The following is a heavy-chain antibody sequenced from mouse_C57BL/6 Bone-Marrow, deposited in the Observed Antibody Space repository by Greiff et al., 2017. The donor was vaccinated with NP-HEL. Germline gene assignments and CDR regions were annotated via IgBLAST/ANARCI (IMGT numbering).Heavy chain of an antibody. Sequence: QVQLQQPGAELVKPGASVKLSCKASGYTFTSYWMHWVKQRPGQGLEWIGMIHPTSGSTNYNEKFKIKSTLTVAKSSITAYMQLSSLTSEDSAVYYWEREGRGPWFAYWGQGTLVTVSA. CDR2: IHPTSGST. V-gene: IGHV1-64*01. J-gene: IGHJ3*01. CDR1: GYTFTSYW. CDR3: EREGRGPWFAY.